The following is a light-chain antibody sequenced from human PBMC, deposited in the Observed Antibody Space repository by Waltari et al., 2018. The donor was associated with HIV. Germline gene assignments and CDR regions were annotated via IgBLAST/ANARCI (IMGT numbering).Light chain of an antibody. Sequence: QSALTQPASVSGSPGQSITIPCTGTTSDVGGYNLFSWYQQPPGKAPKRMIYEGSKRPSGVSNRFSGSKSGNTASLTISGLQAEDEADYYCCSYAGSSLYVFGTGTKVTVL. CDR2: EGS. V-gene: IGLV2-23*01. CDR1: TSDVGGYNL. CDR3: CSYAGSSLYV. J-gene: IGLJ1*01.